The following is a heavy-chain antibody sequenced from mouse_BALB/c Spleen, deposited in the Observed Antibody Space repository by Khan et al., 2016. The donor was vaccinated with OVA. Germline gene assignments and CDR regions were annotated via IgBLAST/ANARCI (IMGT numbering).Heavy chain of an antibody. CDR3: VRAGYGSFGF. CDR1: GYTFTDYN. D-gene: IGHD1-2*01. V-gene: IGHV1S29*02. J-gene: IGHJ3*01. CDR2: IFPNTGGT. Sequence: VRLQQSGPELVKPGASVKISCKASGYTFTDYNMDWVRQSQGESLEWIGYIFPNTGGTGYNQKFKTKATLTVDISSNTAYMELRSLTSDDSAVYFCVRAGYGSFGFWGQGTLVTVSA.